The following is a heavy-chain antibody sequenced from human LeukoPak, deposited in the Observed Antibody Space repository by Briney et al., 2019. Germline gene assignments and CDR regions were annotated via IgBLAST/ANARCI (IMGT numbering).Heavy chain of an antibody. CDR3: ARASYCSSTSCYLFDY. CDR1: GYTFTSYD. D-gene: IGHD2-2*01. CDR2: INPSGGST. J-gene: IGHJ4*02. V-gene: IGHV1-46*01. Sequence: GASVKVSCKASGYTFTSYDINWVRQATGQGLEWMGIINPSGGSTSYAQKFQGRVTMTRDTSTSTVYMELSSLRSEDTAVYYCARASYCSSTSCYLFDYWGQGTLVTVSS.